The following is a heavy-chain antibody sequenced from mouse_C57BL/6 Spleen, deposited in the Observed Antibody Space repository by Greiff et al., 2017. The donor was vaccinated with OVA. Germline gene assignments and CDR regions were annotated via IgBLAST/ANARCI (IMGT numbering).Heavy chain of an antibody. Sequence: EVQVVESGGGLVQSGRSLRLSCATSGFTFSDFYMEWVRQAPGKGLEWIAASRNKANDYTTEYSAAVKGRFIVSRDTSQSILYLQMNALRAEDTAIYYGARDADWDAGYFDVWGTGTTVTVSS. V-gene: IGHV7-1*01. CDR1: GFTFSDFY. J-gene: IGHJ1*03. D-gene: IGHD4-1*01. CDR3: ARDADWDAGYFDV. CDR2: SRNKANDYTT.